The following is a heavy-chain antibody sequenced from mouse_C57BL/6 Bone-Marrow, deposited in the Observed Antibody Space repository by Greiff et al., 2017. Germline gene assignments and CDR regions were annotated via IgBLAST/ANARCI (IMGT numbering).Heavy chain of an antibody. CDR1: GYSFTSYY. CDR2: IYPGSGNT. Sequence: VQLQQSGPELVKPGASVKISCKASGYSFTSYYIHWVKQRPGQGLGWIGWIYPGSGNTKYNEKFKGKATLTADTSSSTAYMQLSSLTSEDSAVYYCARDGSSYWYFDVWGTGTTVTVSS. D-gene: IGHD1-1*01. J-gene: IGHJ1*03. V-gene: IGHV1-66*01. CDR3: ARDGSSYWYFDV.